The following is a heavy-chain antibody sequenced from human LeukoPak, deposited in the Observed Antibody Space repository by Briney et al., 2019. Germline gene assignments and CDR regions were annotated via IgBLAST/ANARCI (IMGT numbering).Heavy chain of an antibody. V-gene: IGHV3-23*01. D-gene: IGHD7-27*01. Sequence: GGSLRLSCAASGFTFSSSAMSWVRQAPGKGLEWVSAISNNGGYTYYADSVQGRFTISRDNSKSTLCLQMNSLRAEDTAVYYCAKDGGLWVSAHWGDSWGRGTLVTVSS. J-gene: IGHJ4*02. CDR1: GFTFSSSA. CDR2: ISNNGGYT. CDR3: AKDGGLWVSAHWGDS.